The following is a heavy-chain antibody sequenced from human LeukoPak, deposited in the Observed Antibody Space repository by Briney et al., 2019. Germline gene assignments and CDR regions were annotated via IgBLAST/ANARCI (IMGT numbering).Heavy chain of an antibody. Sequence: PGGSLRLSCAASGLTFRSYSMNWVRQPPGKGLGWVSYISSSSSTIYYADSVTGRFTISRDNAKNSLYLQMISLRAEDTAVYAWARFGLVVESRARAFDIWGKGTMVTVSS. D-gene: IGHD3-22*01. CDR1: GLTFRSYS. CDR3: ARFGLVVESRARAFDI. CDR2: ISSSSSTI. J-gene: IGHJ3*02. V-gene: IGHV3-48*04.